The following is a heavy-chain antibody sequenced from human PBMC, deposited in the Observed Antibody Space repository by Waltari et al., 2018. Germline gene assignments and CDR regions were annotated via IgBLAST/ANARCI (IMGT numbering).Heavy chain of an antibody. J-gene: IGHJ3*02. D-gene: IGHD4-17*01. Sequence: EVQLVESGGGLVQPGRSLRLTCAASGFNFDDSAMHWVRQAPGKGLEWVSGISWNSGSIGYADSVKGRFTISRDNAKNSLYLQMNSLRAEDMALYYCAKGDYGDLAFDIWGQGTMVTVSS. CDR1: GFNFDDSA. CDR2: ISWNSGSI. CDR3: AKGDYGDLAFDI. V-gene: IGHV3-9*03.